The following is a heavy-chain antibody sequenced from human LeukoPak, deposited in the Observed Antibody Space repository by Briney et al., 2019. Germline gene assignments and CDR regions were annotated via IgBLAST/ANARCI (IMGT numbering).Heavy chain of an antibody. Sequence: GGSLRLSCAASGFTFTSYSMNWVRQAPGKGLEWVSSISSSSTYIYYIDSVKGRFIISRDNAKNSLSLQMNSLRAEDTAVYYCARDRGFWSGSGTTFDYWGQGTLVTVSS. V-gene: IGHV3-21*01. D-gene: IGHD3-3*01. CDR3: ARDRGFWSGSGTTFDY. CDR1: GFTFTSYS. J-gene: IGHJ4*02. CDR2: ISSSSTYI.